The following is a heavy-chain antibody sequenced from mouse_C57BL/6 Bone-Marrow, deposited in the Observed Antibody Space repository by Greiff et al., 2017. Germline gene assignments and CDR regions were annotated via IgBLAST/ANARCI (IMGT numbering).Heavy chain of an antibody. CDR1: GYTFTSYW. CDR3: ARSYGSFLNFDY. D-gene: IGHD1-1*01. Sequence: QVQLQQPGAELVKPGASVKLSCKASGYTFTSYWMHWVKQRPGQGLEWIGMIHPNSGSTNYNEKFKSKATLTVDKSSSTAYMQLSSLTSEDSAVYYSARSYGSFLNFDYWGQGTTLTVSS. CDR2: IHPNSGST. J-gene: IGHJ2*01. V-gene: IGHV1-64*01.